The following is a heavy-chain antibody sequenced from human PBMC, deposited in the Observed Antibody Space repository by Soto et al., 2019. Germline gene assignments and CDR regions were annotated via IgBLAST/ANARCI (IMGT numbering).Heavy chain of an antibody. Sequence: ASVKVSCKASGYTFTSYYMHWVRQAPGQGLEWMGIINPSGGSTSYAQRFQGGVTMTRDTSTSTVYMELSSLRSEDTAVYYCARAQSPFKIFGVVTPWFDPWGQGTLVTVSS. J-gene: IGHJ5*02. CDR1: GYTFTSYY. CDR3: ARAQSPFKIFGVVTPWFDP. V-gene: IGHV1-46*01. D-gene: IGHD3-3*01. CDR2: INPSGGST.